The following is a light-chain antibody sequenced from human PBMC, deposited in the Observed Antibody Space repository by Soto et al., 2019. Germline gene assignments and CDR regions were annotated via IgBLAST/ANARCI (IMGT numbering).Light chain of an antibody. V-gene: IGLV8-61*01. Sequence: QTVVTQEPSFSVSPGGTVTLTCGLSSGSVSTSYYPSWYQQTPGQAPRTLIYNTNTRSSGVPARFSGSILGNKAALTITGAQADDESDYCCVLYVGSGIWVFGGGTKLTVL. CDR3: VLYVGSGIWV. J-gene: IGLJ3*02. CDR2: NTN. CDR1: SGSVSTSYY.